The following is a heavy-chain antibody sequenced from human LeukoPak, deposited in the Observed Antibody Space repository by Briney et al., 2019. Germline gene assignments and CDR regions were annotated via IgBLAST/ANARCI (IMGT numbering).Heavy chain of an antibody. Sequence: GASVKVSCKASGYTFTSYDINWVRQATGQGLEWMVWMNPNSGNTGYAQKFQGRVTITRDTSISTAYMELSGLRSEDTAVYFCARDCSRTSCYTRSDYWGQGTLVTVSS. J-gene: IGHJ4*02. CDR2: MNPNSGNT. D-gene: IGHD2-2*02. V-gene: IGHV1-8*01. CDR3: ARDCSRTSCYTRSDY. CDR1: GYTFTSYD.